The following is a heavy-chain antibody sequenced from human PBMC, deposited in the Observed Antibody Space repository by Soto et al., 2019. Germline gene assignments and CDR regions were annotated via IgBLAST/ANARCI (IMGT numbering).Heavy chain of an antibody. V-gene: IGHV3-30*18. Sequence: GGSLRLSCAASGFTFSSYGMHWVRQAPGKGLEWVAVISYDGSNKYYADSVKGRFTISRDNSKNTLYLQMNSLRAEDTAVYYCAKVGVGATEHFDYWGQGTLVTVSS. CDR2: ISYDGSNK. D-gene: IGHD1-26*01. CDR1: GFTFSSYG. J-gene: IGHJ4*02. CDR3: AKVGVGATEHFDY.